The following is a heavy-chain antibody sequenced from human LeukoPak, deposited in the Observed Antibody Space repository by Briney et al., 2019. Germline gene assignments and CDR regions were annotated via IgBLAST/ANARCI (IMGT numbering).Heavy chain of an antibody. J-gene: IGHJ5*02. CDR2: TYCRSKWYN. D-gene: IGHD6-6*01. Sequence: SQTLSLTCAISGDSVSSNSAAWNWIRQSPWRGLEWLGRTYCRSKWYNDYAVSVKSRITINPDTSKNQFSLQLNSVTPEDTAVYYCARGIAARPGSSNWFDPWGQGILVTVSS. CDR1: GDSVSSNSAA. CDR3: ARGIAARPGSSNWFDP. V-gene: IGHV6-1*01.